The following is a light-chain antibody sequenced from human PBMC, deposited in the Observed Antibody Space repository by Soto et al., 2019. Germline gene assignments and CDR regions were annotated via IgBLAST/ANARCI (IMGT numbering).Light chain of an antibody. CDR1: QSISSW. CDR2: TAF. J-gene: IGKJ4*01. CDR3: QEYNSDSGLT. V-gene: IGKV1-5*03. Sequence: DIQMTQSPSTLSASVGDRVTITCRASQSISSWLAWYQQKPGKAPKLLIYTAFNLKSGVPSRFSGSGSGTEFTLTISSLQPDDFATYYCQEYNSDSGLTFGGRTKVEIK.